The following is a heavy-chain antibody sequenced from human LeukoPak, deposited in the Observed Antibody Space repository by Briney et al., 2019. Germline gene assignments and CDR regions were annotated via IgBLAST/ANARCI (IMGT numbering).Heavy chain of an antibody. V-gene: IGHV3-7*01. D-gene: IGHD3-3*01. CDR3: ARFASLRFLEWLFVDY. Sequence: GGSLRLSCAASGFTFSSYWMSWVRQAPGKGLEWVANINQDGSAKYYVDSVKGRFTISRDTAKNSLYLQMNSLRAEDTAVYYCARFASLRFLEWLFVDYWGQGTLVAVSA. CDR2: INQDGSAK. J-gene: IGHJ4*02. CDR1: GFTFSSYW.